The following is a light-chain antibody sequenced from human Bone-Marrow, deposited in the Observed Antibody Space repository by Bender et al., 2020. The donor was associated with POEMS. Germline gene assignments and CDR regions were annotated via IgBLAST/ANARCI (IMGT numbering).Light chain of an antibody. CDR2: AVN. CDR1: SSDIGSYNY. Sequence: QSALTQPASVSGSPGQAITISCTGTSSDIGSYNYVSWYLLHPGTAPKLLIYAVNNRPSGVSYRFSGSKSANTASLNISGLQAEDEADYYCSSYTNSGTVVFGGGTKLTVL. J-gene: IGLJ3*02. CDR3: SSYTNSGTVV. V-gene: IGLV2-14*01.